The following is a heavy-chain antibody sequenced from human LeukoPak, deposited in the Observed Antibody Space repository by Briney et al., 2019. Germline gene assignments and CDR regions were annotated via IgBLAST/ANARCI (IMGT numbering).Heavy chain of an antibody. V-gene: IGHV3-23*01. J-gene: IGHJ4*02. D-gene: IGHD3-3*01. CDR3: ARALRFLEWFDSYYFDY. CDR2: ISGSGGST. CDR1: GFTFSSYS. Sequence: GGSLRLSCAASGFTFSSYSMNWVRQAPGKGLEWVSAISGSGGSTYYADSVRGRFTISRDNSKNTLYLQMNSLRAEDTAVYYCARALRFLEWFDSYYFDYWGQGTLVTVSS.